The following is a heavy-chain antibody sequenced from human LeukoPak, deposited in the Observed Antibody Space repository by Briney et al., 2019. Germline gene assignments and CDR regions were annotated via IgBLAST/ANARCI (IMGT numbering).Heavy chain of an antibody. CDR2: IYNSGRS. Sequence: PSETLSLTCSVSGGSISSGYWSWIRQPPGKGLEWIAYIYNSGRSNYHPSLKSRVTISLDTSKNQFSLKLSSVTAADTAVYYCAGGSGASWFDPWGQGTLVTVSS. CDR3: AGGSGASWFDP. V-gene: IGHV4-59*01. CDR1: GGSISSGY. D-gene: IGHD2-8*02. J-gene: IGHJ5*02.